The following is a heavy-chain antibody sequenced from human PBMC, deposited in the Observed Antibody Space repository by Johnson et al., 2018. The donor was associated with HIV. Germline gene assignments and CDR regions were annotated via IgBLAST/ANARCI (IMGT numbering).Heavy chain of an antibody. CDR3: AREYSSGDPDAFDS. J-gene: IGHJ3*02. CDR1: GFTFSDYY. Sequence: QEQLEESGGGLVKPGGSLRLSCAASGFTFSDYYMSWIRQAPGKGLEWVSYISSSGSTIYYADSVKGRFTISRDNAKNSLYLQMNSLRAEDTAVYYCAREYSSGDPDAFDSWGQGTMVTVSS. V-gene: IGHV3-11*04. CDR2: ISSSGSTI. D-gene: IGHD2-15*01.